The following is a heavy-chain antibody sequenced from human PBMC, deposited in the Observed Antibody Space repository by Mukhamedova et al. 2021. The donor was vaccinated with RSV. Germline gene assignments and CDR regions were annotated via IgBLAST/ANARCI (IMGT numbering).Heavy chain of an antibody. V-gene: IGHV1-69*01. J-gene: IGHJ4*02. Sequence: VRQAPGQGLEWMGGIIPIFGTANYAQKFQGRVTITADESTSTAYMELSSLRSEDTAVYYCARAPGIAVAGTTGPFDYWRQGTLV. CDR2: IIPIFGTA. CDR3: ARAPGIAVAGTTGPFDY. D-gene: IGHD6-19*01.